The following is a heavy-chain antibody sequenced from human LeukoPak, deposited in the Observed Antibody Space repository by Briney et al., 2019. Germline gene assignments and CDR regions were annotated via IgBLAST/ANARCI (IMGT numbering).Heavy chain of an antibody. CDR2: INPSGGST. CDR3: ASGINWNSQLSGKDY. V-gene: IGHV1-46*01. J-gene: IGHJ4*02. D-gene: IGHD1-7*01. Sequence: ASVNVSCKASGYTFTSYYMHWVRQAPGQGLEWMGIINPSGGSTSYAQKFQGRVTMTRDTSTSTVYMELSSLRSEDTAVYYCASGINWNSQLSGKDYWGQGTLVTVSS. CDR1: GYTFTSYY.